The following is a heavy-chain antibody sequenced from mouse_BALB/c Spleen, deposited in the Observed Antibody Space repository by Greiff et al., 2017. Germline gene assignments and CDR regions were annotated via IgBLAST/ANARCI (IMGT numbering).Heavy chain of an antibody. D-gene: IGHD1-1*01. Sequence: EVKLVESGPGLVKPSQSLSLTCTVTGYSITSDYAWNWIRQFPGNKLEWMGYISYSGSTSYHPSLKSRISITRDTSKNQFFLQLNSVTTEDTATYYCARKTPLYYGYAMDYWGQGTSVTVSS. CDR2: ISYSGST. CDR3: ARKTPLYYGYAMDY. CDR1: GYSITSDYA. V-gene: IGHV3-2*02. J-gene: IGHJ4*01.